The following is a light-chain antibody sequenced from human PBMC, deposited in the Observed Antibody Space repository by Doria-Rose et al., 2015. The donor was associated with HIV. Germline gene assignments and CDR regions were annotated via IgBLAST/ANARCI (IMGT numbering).Light chain of an antibody. J-gene: IGKJ1*01. Sequence: EIVLTQSPGTLSLSPAERATLSCRASQSFSSTYLAWYQQKPGQAPSLLIYDGSTRATGIADRFSASGSGTDITLTINRLEPEDFALYYCHQYGTSWTFGQGTKVEI. CDR2: DGS. CDR1: QSFSSTY. CDR3: HQYGTSWT. V-gene: IGKV3-20*01.